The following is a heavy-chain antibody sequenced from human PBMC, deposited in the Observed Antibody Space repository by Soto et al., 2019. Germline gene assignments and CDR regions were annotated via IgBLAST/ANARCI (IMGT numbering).Heavy chain of an antibody. J-gene: IGHJ4*02. D-gene: IGHD2-8*01. CDR1: GFTFSSYG. CDR3: SQDIVLTVYAGNFDY. CDR2: ISYDGINE. V-gene: IGHV3-30*18. Sequence: QVQLGESGGGVVQPGRSLRLSCAASGFTFSSYGMHWVRQAPGKGLEWVAVISYDGINEDYADSVKGRFTISRDNSKNTLYLQMNSLRAEDTAVYYCSQDIVLTVYAGNFDYWGQGTLVTVSS.